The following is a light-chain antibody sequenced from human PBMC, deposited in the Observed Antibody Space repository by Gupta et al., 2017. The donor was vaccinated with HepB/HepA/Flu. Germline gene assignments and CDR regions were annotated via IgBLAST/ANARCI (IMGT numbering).Light chain of an antibody. V-gene: IGLV2-14*01. CDR1: SSDVGGYNY. CDR3: SSYTSSSTIVV. Sequence: QSALTQPASVSGSPGQSITISCTGTSSDVGGYNYVSCYQQHPGKAPKLMIYDVSNRPSGVSNRFSGSKCGTTASLIISGLQAEDEADYYCSSYTSSSTIVVFGGGTKLTVL. J-gene: IGLJ2*01. CDR2: DVS.